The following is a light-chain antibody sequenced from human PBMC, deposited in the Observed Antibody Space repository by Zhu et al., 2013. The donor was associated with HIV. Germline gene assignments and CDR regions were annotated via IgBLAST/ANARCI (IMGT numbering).Light chain of an antibody. J-gene: IGKJ2*01. CDR1: QSVSSSF. V-gene: IGKV3D-20*02. CDR2: ETS. Sequence: DIVLTQSPGTLSLSPGDTATLSCRASQSVSSSFLAWYQQKIGQPPRLLMYETSTRAAGIPARFSGSGSVRDFTLTITGLEPEDFAIYYCQQRSDWPRYTFGQGTKL. CDR3: QQRSDWPRYT.